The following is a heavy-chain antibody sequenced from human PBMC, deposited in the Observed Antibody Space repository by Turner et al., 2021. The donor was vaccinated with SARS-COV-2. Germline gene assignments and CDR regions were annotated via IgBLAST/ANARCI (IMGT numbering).Heavy chain of an antibody. CDR2: IYYSGSA. D-gene: IGHD5-18*01. CDR3: ARLMDTAMDYYGTDV. Sequence: QLQLQESGPGLVKPSEPLSLTCPVPGGSISSSSYYWGWIRQPPGKGVEWIGNIYYSGSAYYNPSLKSRVTISVDPSKNQFSLKLTSVTAADTAVYYCARLMDTAMDYYGTDVWGQGTTVTVSS. CDR1: GGSISSSSYY. J-gene: IGHJ6*02. V-gene: IGHV4-39*01.